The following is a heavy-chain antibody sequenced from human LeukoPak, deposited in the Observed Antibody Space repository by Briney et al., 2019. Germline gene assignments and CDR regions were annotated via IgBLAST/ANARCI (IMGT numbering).Heavy chain of an antibody. Sequence: SETLSLTCTVSGGSVTNYYWSWIRQPPGKGLEWIGYIYYSGSTNYNPSLKSRVTISVDTSKNQFSLKLRSVTAADTAVYYCARGGTEYYYGSGTCDYWGQGTLVTVSS. D-gene: IGHD3-10*01. J-gene: IGHJ4*02. CDR1: GGSVTNYY. CDR2: IYYSGST. CDR3: ARGGTEYYYGSGTCDY. V-gene: IGHV4-59*08.